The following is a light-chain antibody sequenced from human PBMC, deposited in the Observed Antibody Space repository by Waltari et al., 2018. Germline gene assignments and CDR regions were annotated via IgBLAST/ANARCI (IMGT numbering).Light chain of an antibody. CDR2: EAS. CDR3: CSYAGRSNYV. V-gene: IGLV2-23*01. J-gene: IGLJ3*02. Sequence: QSALTQPASVSGSPGQSITITCSGTGSDIGTYSRVPWYQQPPGKVPQLMIYEASKRPSGVSNRFSGSKSGNTASLTISGLQAEDEADYYCCSYAGRSNYVFGGGTKLTVL. CDR1: GSDIGTYSR.